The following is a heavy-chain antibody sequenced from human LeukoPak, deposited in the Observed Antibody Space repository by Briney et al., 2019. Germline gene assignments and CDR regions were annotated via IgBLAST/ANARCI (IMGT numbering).Heavy chain of an antibody. J-gene: IGHJ4*02. CDR2: INPSGGST. Sequence: ASVKVSCNASGYTFTSFYMHWVRQAPGQGLEWMGIINPSGGSTSYAQKFQGRVTMTRDTSTSTVYMELSSLRSEDTAVYYCARVARYCSSTSCCAGGLDYWGQGTLVTVSS. CDR1: GYTFTSFY. D-gene: IGHD2-2*01. CDR3: ARVARYCSSTSCCAGGLDY. V-gene: IGHV1-46*01.